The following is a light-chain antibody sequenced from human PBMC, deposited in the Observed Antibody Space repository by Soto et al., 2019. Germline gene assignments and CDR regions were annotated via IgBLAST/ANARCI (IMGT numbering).Light chain of an antibody. J-gene: IGKJ1*01. Sequence: DIVMTQSPLSLPVTPGEPASISCWSGQSLLHSNGYNYLDWYLQKPGQSPQLLIYLGSNRASGVPDRFSGSGSGTDFTLKISRVEAGDVGVYYCMQPLQSWTFGQGTKVDIK. CDR2: LGS. V-gene: IGKV2-28*01. CDR3: MQPLQSWT. CDR1: QSLLHSNGYNY.